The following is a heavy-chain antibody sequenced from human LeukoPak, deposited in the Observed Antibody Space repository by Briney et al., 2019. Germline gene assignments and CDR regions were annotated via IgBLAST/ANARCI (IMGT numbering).Heavy chain of an antibody. D-gene: IGHD3-9*01. Sequence: PSETLSLTCTVYGGSFSGYYWSWIRQPPGRGLEWIGEINHSGSTNYNPSLKSRVTISVDTSKNQFSLKLSSVTAADTAVYYCARRPSYYDILTGYFYYYSYYMDVWGKGTTVTISS. V-gene: IGHV4-34*01. J-gene: IGHJ6*03. CDR3: ARRPSYYDILTGYFYYYSYYMDV. CDR1: GGSFSGYY. CDR2: INHSGST.